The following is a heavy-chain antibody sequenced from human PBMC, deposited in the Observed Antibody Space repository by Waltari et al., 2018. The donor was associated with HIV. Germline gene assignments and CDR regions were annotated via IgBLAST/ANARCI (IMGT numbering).Heavy chain of an antibody. CDR3: TTFEMGTTRNY. V-gene: IGHV3-15*05. CDR2: VKSKSEGGTT. CDR1: GITFKNAW. D-gene: IGHD2-15*01. J-gene: IGHJ4*02. Sequence: DVQLVESGGGLVRPGGSLKLSCAVSGITFKNAWLSWVRQAPGQGRQWLGHVKSKSEGGTTDYAAPVRGRFTISADDFNDTVFLTMNSLKIEDTAIYYCTTFEMGTTRNYWGQGTLVTVSS.